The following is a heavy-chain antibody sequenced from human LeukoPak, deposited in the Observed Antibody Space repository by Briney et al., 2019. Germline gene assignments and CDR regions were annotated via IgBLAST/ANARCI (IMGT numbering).Heavy chain of an antibody. CDR2: ISAYNGNT. CDR3: AREGMVRGVIISSGVYYMDV. CDR1: GYTFTSYG. J-gene: IGHJ6*03. V-gene: IGHV1-18*01. Sequence: GASVKVSCKASGYTFTSYGISWVRQAPGQGLEWMGWISAYNGNTNYAQKLQGRVTMTTDTSTSTAYMELRSLRSDDTAVYYCAREGMVRGVIISSGVYYMDVWGKGTTVTISS. D-gene: IGHD3-10*01.